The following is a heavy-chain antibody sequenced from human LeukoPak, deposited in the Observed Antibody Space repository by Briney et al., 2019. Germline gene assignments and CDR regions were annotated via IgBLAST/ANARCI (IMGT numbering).Heavy chain of an antibody. CDR1: GGSFSGYY. J-gene: IGHJ4*02. CDR2: INHSGST. V-gene: IGHV4-34*01. Sequence: SETLPLTCAVYGGSFSGYYWSWIRQPPGKGLEWIGEINHSGSTNYNPSLKSRVTISVDTSKNQFSLKLSSVTAADTAVYYCARGWYSSGWYAYWGQGTLVTVSS. CDR3: ARGWYSSGWYAY. D-gene: IGHD6-19*01.